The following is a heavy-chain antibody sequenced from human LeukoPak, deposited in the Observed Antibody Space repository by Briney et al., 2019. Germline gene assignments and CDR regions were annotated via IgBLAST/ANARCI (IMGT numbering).Heavy chain of an antibody. CDR3: ARENYGSGSYYNSFDY. CDR1: GYTFTSYG. J-gene: IGHJ4*02. D-gene: IGHD3-10*01. V-gene: IGHV1-18*01. CDR2: ISAYNGNT. Sequence: GASVKVSCKASGYTFTSYGISWVRQAPGQGLEWMGWISAYNGNTNHAQKLQGRVTMTTDTSTSTAYMELMSLRSDDTAVYYCARENYGSGSYYNSFDYWGQGTLVTVSS.